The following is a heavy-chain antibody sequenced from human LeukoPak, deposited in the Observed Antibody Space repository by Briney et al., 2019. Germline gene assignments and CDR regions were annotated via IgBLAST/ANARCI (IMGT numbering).Heavy chain of an antibody. Sequence: SETLSLTCTVSGGSISSSSYYWGWIRQPPGKGLEWIGSVYYKGSTYYIPSLKSRVTISLDTSKNQFSLQLSSVTAADTAVYCCALTNVVVPAAINSDAFDIWGQGTMVTVSS. J-gene: IGHJ3*02. V-gene: IGHV4-39*07. CDR2: VYYKGST. D-gene: IGHD2-2*02. CDR3: ALTNVVVPAAINSDAFDI. CDR1: GGSISSSSYY.